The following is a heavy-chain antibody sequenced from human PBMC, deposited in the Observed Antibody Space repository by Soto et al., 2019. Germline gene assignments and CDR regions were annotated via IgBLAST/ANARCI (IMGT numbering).Heavy chain of an antibody. CDR3: ARFTDGEYCSGGTCYSKY. J-gene: IGHJ4*02. V-gene: IGHV1-18*01. Sequence: ASVKVSCKASGYTFIRYGISWVRQAPGQGLEWMGWINPSNGIANYAQKFQGRLIMTTDTSTSTGYMELRSLRSDDTAVYYCARFTDGEYCSGGTCYSKYWGKGTLVTVSS. CDR1: GYTFIRYG. D-gene: IGHD2-15*01. CDR2: INPSNGIA.